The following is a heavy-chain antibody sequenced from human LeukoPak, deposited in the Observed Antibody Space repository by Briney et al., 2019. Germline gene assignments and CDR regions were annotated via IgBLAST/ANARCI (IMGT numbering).Heavy chain of an antibody. D-gene: IGHD2-21*02. J-gene: IGHJ4*01. CDR1: VHSFLSCG. Sequence: PGGSLRLFRGSSVHSFLSCGQECARQAPGKGLVWVSRINPDGCSTSYADSVNGRFTVSRDNAKNTLYVQVNSLRAEVTAVYFCTRELPREVTLDYWGQGTLVTVSS. CDR3: TRELPREVTLDY. CDR2: INPDGCST. V-gene: IGHV3-74*01.